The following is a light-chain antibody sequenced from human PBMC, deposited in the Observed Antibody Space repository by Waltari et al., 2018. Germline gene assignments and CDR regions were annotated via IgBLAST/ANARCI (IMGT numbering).Light chain of an antibody. CDR3: CSYAGGTASIL. Sequence: QSALTQPASVSGSPGQSINISCTGTSSDVGRHNLVSWYQHPPGKAPKLMIYEDTKRPSGVSNRFSGSKSGNTASLTISGLQAEDEADYYCCSYAGGTASILLGGGTKLTVL. V-gene: IGLV2-23*01. CDR1: SSDVGRHNL. CDR2: EDT. J-gene: IGLJ2*01.